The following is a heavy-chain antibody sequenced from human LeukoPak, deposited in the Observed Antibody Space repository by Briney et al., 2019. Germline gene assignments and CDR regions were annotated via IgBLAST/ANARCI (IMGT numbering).Heavy chain of an antibody. D-gene: IGHD3-22*01. V-gene: IGHV3-23*01. CDR2: ISGSGGNT. CDR3: ARDGAASGAADYYDSSGDDAFDI. Sequence: PGGTLRLSCAASGFTFSRNGMTWVRQAPGKGLEWVSAISGSGGNTYYADSVKGRFTISRDNSKNTLYLQMNSLRAEDTAVYYCARDGAASGAADYYDSSGDDAFDIWGQGTMVTVSS. J-gene: IGHJ3*02. CDR1: GFTFSRNG.